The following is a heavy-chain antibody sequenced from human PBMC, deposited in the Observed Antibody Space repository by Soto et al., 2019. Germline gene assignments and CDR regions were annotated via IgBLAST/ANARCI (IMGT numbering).Heavy chain of an antibody. Sequence: GGSLRLSCAASGFTFSSYAMHWVRQAPGKGLEWVAVISYDGSNKYYADSVKGRFTISRDNSKNTLYLQMNSLRAEDTAVYYCARERNYYGSGSYSNFDYWGQGTLVTVSS. CDR3: ARERNYYGSGSYSNFDY. CDR1: GFTFSSYA. J-gene: IGHJ4*02. D-gene: IGHD3-10*01. V-gene: IGHV3-30-3*01. CDR2: ISYDGSNK.